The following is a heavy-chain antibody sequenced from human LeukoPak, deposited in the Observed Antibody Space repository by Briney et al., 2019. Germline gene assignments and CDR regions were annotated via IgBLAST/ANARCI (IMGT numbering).Heavy chain of an antibody. CDR1: GFTFDDYA. D-gene: IGHD5-24*01. CDR3: AKATTLASKFDY. Sequence: GGSLRLSCAASGFTFDDYAMHWVRQAPGKGLEWVPGISWNSGSIGYADSVKGRFTISRDNAKNSLYLQMNSLRAEDTALYYCAKATTLASKFDYWGQGTLVTVSS. V-gene: IGHV3-9*01. J-gene: IGHJ4*02. CDR2: ISWNSGSI.